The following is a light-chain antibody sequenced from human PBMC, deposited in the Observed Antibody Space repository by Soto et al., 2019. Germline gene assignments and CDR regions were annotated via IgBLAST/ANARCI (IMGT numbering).Light chain of an antibody. V-gene: IGKV3-20*01. Sequence: ELGLTQSPGALSLSPGERATLSCRASQSVSSSYLAWYQQKPGQAPRLLIYGASIRATGIPDRFSGSGSGIYVSLTISRLEPEDFAGYYCHQYGSSPLTFGGGTQVEIK. CDR2: GAS. CDR3: HQYGSSPLT. J-gene: IGKJ4*01. CDR1: QSVSSSY.